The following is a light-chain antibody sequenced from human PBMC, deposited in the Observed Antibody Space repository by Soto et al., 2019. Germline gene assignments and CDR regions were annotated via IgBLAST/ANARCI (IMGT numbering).Light chain of an antibody. CDR3: CSYAGSNVLV. CDR2: EVT. J-gene: IGLJ1*01. V-gene: IGLV2-23*02. CDR1: NSDIGNYNI. Sequence: QSALTQPASVSGSPGHSVTISCTGSNSDIGNYNIVSWYQQHPDKAPQLIIYEVTKRPSGVSNRFSGSKSGNTASLTISGLQAEEEGDYHCCSYAGSNVLVFGTGTKVTVL.